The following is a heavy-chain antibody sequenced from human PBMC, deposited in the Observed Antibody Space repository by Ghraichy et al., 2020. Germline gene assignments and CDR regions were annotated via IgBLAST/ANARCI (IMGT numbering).Heavy chain of an antibody. CDR2: IKEDGSEQ. D-gene: IGHD3-10*01. CDR3: ARDRPFCRGTAEDY. J-gene: IGHJ4*02. Sequence: GGSLRLSCTASGFTFTDYWMSWVRQAPGKGLEWVANIKEDGSEQYYVASVEGRFTISRDNAKNSLYLQMDSPRDEDTAVYYCARDRPFCRGTAEDYWGQGTLVTVSS. CDR1: GFTFTDYW. V-gene: IGHV3-7*03.